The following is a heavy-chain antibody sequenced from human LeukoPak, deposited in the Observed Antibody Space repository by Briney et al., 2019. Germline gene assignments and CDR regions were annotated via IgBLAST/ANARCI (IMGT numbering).Heavy chain of an antibody. D-gene: IGHD7-27*01. CDR1: GFTFSSYA. V-gene: IGHV3-23*01. CDR2: ISGSGGST. J-gene: IGHJ4*02. Sequence: GGSLRLSCAASGFTFSSYAMSWVRQAPGKGLEWVSAISGSGGSTSYADSVKGRFTISRDNSKNTMYLQMNSLRAEDTAVYFCANETGEANWGLLTSLCGDYWGQGTLVTVSS. CDR3: ANETGEANWGLLTSLCGDY.